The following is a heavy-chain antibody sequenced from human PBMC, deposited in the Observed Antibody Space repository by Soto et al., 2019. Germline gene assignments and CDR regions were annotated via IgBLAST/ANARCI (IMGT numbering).Heavy chain of an antibody. CDR3: ATGIRGTFFV. D-gene: IGHD3-10*01. CDR2: IYWDDDK. J-gene: IGHJ1*01. V-gene: IGHV2-5*02. CDR1: GFSLSTSGVG. Sequence: QITLKESGPTLVKPTQTLTLTCTFSGFSLSTSGVGVGWIRQPPRKALEWLALIYWDDDKRYSPSLKSRRTITKDTYKTQVVLTMTHRDPVDTATYYCATGIRGTFFVWGQGPLVTVSS.